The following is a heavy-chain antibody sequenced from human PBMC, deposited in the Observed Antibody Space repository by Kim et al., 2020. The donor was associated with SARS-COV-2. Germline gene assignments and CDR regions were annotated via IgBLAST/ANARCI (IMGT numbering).Heavy chain of an antibody. CDR2: IIPIFGTA. D-gene: IGHD3-9*01. J-gene: IGHJ6*02. CDR3: ARDCSNYDILTGFLPPYYYYGMDV. CDR1: GGTFSSYA. Sequence: SVKVSCKASGGTFSSYAISWVRQAPGQGLEWMGGIIPIFGTANYAQKFQGRVTITADESTSTAYMELSSLRSEDTAVYYCARDCSNYDILTGFLPPYYYYGMDVWGQGTTVTVSS. V-gene: IGHV1-69*13.